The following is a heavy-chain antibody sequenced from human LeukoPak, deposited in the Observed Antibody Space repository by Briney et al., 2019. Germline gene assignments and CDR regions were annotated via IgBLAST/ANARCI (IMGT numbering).Heavy chain of an antibody. CDR1: GYTFTGYY. CDR3: ARDGAAARGYFDL. CDR2: INPNSGGT. V-gene: IGHV1-2*02. Sequence: ASLKVSCKASGYTFTGYYMHWVRQAPGQGLEWMGWINPNSGGTNYAQKFQGRVTMTRDTSISTAYMELSRLRSDDTAVYYCARDGAAARGYFDLWGRGTLVTVSS. J-gene: IGHJ2*01. D-gene: IGHD6-13*01.